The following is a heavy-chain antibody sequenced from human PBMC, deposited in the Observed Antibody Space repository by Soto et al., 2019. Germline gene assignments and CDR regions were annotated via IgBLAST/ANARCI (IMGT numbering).Heavy chain of an antibody. J-gene: IGHJ4*02. D-gene: IGHD3-16*02. CDR1: GYTFNSYG. CDR3: ARDWGTYYDSVWGSYRYPFDY. CDR2: VSAYNGNT. Sequence: ASVKVSCKASGYTFNSYGISWVRQAPGQGLEWMGWVSAYNGNTNYAQKLQGRVTMTTDTSTSTAYMVLRSLRSDDTAVYYCARDWGTYYDSVWGSYRYPFDYWGQGTLVTVFS. V-gene: IGHV1-18*01.